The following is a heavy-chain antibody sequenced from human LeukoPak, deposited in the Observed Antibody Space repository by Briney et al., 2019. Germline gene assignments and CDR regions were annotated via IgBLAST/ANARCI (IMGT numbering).Heavy chain of an antibody. D-gene: IGHD6-19*01. V-gene: IGHV1-24*01. CDR1: GYTLTELS. CDR2: FDPEDGET. Sequence: GASVKVSCKVSGYTLTELSMHWVRQAPGKGLEWMGGFDPEDGETIYAQKFQGRVTMTEDTSTDTAYMELSSLRSEDTAVYYCATDRGGWHGFRWFDYWGQGTLVTVSS. CDR3: ATDRGGWHGFRWFDY. J-gene: IGHJ4*02.